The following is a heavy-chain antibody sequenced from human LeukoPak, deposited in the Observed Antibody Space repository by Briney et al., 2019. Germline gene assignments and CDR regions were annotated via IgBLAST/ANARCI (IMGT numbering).Heavy chain of an antibody. J-gene: IGHJ4*02. Sequence: GGSLRLSCAASGFTFSSYGMSWVRQAPGKRLEWVSTISGSAYNTYYADSVKGRFTVSRDNSANTLYLQMNSLRADDTALYYCAKHSGSYFIYYVDSWGQGTLVTVSS. CDR3: AKHSGSYFIYYVDS. CDR1: GFTFSSYG. CDR2: ISGSAYNT. V-gene: IGHV3-23*01. D-gene: IGHD1-26*01.